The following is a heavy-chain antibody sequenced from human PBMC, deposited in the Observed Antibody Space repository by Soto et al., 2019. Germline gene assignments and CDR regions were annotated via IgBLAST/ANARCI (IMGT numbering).Heavy chain of an antibody. D-gene: IGHD3-22*01. J-gene: IGHJ4*02. V-gene: IGHV3-30*18. Sequence: GGSLRLSCVASGFTFSNYAMHWVRQAPGKGLEWVAIVSYDGDNEYYADSVRGRFFISRDNSRNTLYLQTSSLRHEDTAVYYCAKDTYYYDSSGYHVFEDWGQGT. CDR3: AKDTYYYDSSGYHVFED. CDR2: VSYDGDNE. CDR1: GFTFSNYA.